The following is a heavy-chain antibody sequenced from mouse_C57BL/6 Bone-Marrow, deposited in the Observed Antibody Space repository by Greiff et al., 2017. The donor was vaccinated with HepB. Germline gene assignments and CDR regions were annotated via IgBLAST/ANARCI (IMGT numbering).Heavy chain of an antibody. CDR1: GFTFSSYT. V-gene: IGHV5-6-4*01. CDR2: ISSGGSYT. D-gene: IGHD1-1*01. CDR3: ARRGYYGSSSFDY. Sequence: EVKLMESGGGLVKPGGSLKLSCAASGFTFSSYTMSWVCQTPEKRLEWVATISSGGSYTYYPDSVKGRFTISRDNAKNTLYLQMSSLKSEDTAMYYCARRGYYGSSSFDYWGQGTTLTVSS. J-gene: IGHJ2*01.